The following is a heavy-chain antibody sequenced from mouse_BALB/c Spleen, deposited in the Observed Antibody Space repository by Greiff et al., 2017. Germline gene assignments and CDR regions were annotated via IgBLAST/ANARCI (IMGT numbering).Heavy chain of an antibody. CDR3: ARSITTVVAPNYAMGY. V-gene: IGHV5-9-3*01. CDR2: ISSGGSYT. CDR1: GFTFSSHA. J-gene: IGHJ4*01. Sequence: VQLKESGGGLVKPGGSLKLSCAASGFTFSSHAMSWVRQTPEKRLEWVATISSGGSYTYYPDSVKGWFTISRDNAKNTLYLQMSSLRSEDTAMYYCARSITTVVAPNYAMGYWGQGTSVTVSS. D-gene: IGHD1-1*01.